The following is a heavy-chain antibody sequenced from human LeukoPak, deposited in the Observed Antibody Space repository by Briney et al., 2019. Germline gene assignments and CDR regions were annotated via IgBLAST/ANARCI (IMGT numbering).Heavy chain of an antibody. CDR2: ISNDGGDK. J-gene: IGHJ4*02. Sequence: PGGSLRLSCAASGFTFSSYGIHWVRQAPGKGLEWVAVISNDGGDKHYADSVKGRFTISRDNSKKMVYLQMSSLRVEDTAVYYCAKDEALGAADYFFDYWGQGNLVTVSS. CDR3: AKDEALGAADYFFDY. D-gene: IGHD6-13*01. CDR1: GFTFSSYG. V-gene: IGHV3-30*18.